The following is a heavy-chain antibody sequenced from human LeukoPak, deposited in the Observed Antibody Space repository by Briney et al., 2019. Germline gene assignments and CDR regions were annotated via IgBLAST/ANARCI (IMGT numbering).Heavy chain of an antibody. D-gene: IGHD4-11*01. V-gene: IGHV4-30-4*08. CDR2: IYHSGRT. CDR3: VGGENSNYWFDP. CDR1: GGSITSGDYY. Sequence: SQTLSLTCTVSGGSITSGDYYWTWIRQRPGKGLQWIGCIYHSGRTYYNPSLKSRVTISVDTSKNQFSLKLTSVTAADTALYYCVGGENSNYWFDPWGQGTLVTVSS. J-gene: IGHJ5*02.